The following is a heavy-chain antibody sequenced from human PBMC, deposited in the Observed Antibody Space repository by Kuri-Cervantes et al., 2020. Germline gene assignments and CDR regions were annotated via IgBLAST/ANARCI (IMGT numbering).Heavy chain of an antibody. CDR3: ARVYTSSWSD. CDR1: GGSFSGYY. CDR2: INHSGST. Sequence: SETLSLTCAVYGGSFSGYYWSWIRQPPGKGLEGIGEINHSGSTNYNPSLKSRVTISVDTSKNQFSLKLSSVTAADTAVYYCARVYTSSWSDWCQGTLVTVSS. J-gene: IGHJ4*02. D-gene: IGHD6-13*01. V-gene: IGHV4-34*01.